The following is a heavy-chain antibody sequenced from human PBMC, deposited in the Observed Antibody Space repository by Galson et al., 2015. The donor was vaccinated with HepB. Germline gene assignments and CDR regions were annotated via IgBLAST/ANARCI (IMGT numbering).Heavy chain of an antibody. Sequence: SLRLSCAASGFTFSSYAMHWVRQAPGKGLEWVAVISYDGSNKYYADSVKGRFTISRDNSKNTLYLQMNSLRAEDTAVYYCARDYYGSGSYYLDYWGQGTLVTVSS. V-gene: IGHV3-30-3*01. CDR1: GFTFSSYA. J-gene: IGHJ4*02. D-gene: IGHD3-10*01. CDR2: ISYDGSNK. CDR3: ARDYYGSGSYYLDY.